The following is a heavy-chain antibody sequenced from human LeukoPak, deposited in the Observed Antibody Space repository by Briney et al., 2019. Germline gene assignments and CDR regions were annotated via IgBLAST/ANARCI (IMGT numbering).Heavy chain of an antibody. CDR1: GYTFTSYY. J-gene: IGHJ6*03. CDR2: INPSGGST. CDR3: CRGYGDYLEGYYYMDV. V-gene: IGHV1-46*03. D-gene: IGHD4-17*01. Sequence: GASVKVSCKASGYTFTSYYMHWVRQAPGQGLEWMGIINPSGGSTSYAQKFQGRVTMTRDMSTSTVYMELSSLRSEDTAVYYCCRGYGDYLEGYYYMDVWGKGTTVTVSS.